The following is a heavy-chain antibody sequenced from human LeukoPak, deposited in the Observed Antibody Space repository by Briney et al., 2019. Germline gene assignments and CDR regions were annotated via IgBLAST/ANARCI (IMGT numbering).Heavy chain of an antibody. J-gene: IGHJ3*02. CDR1: GYTLTELS. Sequence: ASVKVSCKVSGYTLTELSMHWVRQAPGKGLEWMGGFDPEDGETIYAQKFQGRVTMTEDTSTDTAYMELSSLRSEDTAVYYCASMRGYCSGGSCYSALSAFDIWGQGTMVTVSS. V-gene: IGHV1-24*01. D-gene: IGHD2-15*01. CDR2: FDPEDGET. CDR3: ASMRGYCSGGSCYSALSAFDI.